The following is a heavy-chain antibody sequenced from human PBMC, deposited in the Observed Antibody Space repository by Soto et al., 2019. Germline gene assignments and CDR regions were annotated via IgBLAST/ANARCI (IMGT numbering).Heavy chain of an antibody. J-gene: IGHJ4*02. V-gene: IGHV3-66*01. D-gene: IGHD3-3*01. CDR1: GFTVSSYY. CDR2: IHRGGNT. CDR3: ARDPGYGLPFLEYLFH. Sequence: EVQLVGSGGGLVQPGGSLRLSCAASGFTVSSYYMSWVRQAPGKGLEWVSIIHRGGNTYYADSVKGRFTISRDNSNNMLFLQMNSLRADDTAVYYCARDPGYGLPFLEYLFHRGQGALVTVSS.